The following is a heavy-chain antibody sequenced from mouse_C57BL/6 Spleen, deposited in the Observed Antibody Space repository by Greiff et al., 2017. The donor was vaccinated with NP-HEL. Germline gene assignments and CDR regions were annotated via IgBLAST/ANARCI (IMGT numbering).Heavy chain of an antibody. Sequence: VKLVESGPGLVAPSQSLSIPCTVSGFSLTSYAISWVRQPPGQGLEWLGVIWPGGGTNYNSALKSRLSISKDNSKSQVFLKMNRRQTDDTARYYRARRADGSSSDWYFDVWGTGTTVTVSS. V-gene: IGHV2-9-1*01. CDR1: GFSLTSYA. CDR3: ARRADGSSSDWYFDV. D-gene: IGHD1-1*01. J-gene: IGHJ1*03. CDR2: IWPGGGT.